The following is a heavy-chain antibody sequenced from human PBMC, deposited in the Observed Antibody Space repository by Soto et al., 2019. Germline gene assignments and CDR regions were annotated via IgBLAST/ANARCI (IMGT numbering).Heavy chain of an antibody. J-gene: IGHJ5*02. D-gene: IGHD5-18*01. CDR2: INHSGST. V-gene: IGHV4-34*01. CDR1: GGSFSGYY. Sequence: SETLSLTCAVYGGSFSGYYWSWIRQPPGKGLEWIGEINHSGSTNYNPSLKSRVTISVDTSKNQFSLSLSSVTAADTAVYYCARGRAYSYGLDPWGQGTLVTVSS. CDR3: ARGRAYSYGLDP.